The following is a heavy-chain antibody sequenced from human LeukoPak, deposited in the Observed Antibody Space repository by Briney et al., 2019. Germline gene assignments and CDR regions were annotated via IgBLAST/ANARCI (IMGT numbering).Heavy chain of an antibody. CDR3: ASASVDTAMVTVDY. Sequence: GGSLRLSCVASGFTFSTYEMNWVRQAPGKGLEWVSYISTSGRTMYYADSVKGRFTISRDNAKNSLYLQMNSLRAADTAIYYCASASVDTAMVTVDYWGQGTLVTVSP. CDR1: GFTFSTYE. CDR2: ISTSGRTM. D-gene: IGHD5-18*01. J-gene: IGHJ4*02. V-gene: IGHV3-48*03.